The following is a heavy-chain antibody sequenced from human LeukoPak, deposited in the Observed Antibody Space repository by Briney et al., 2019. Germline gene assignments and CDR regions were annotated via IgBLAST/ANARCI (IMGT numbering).Heavy chain of an antibody. J-gene: IGHJ4*02. CDR1: GGSISSYD. Sequence: ETLSLTCTVSGGSISSYDWSWIRQPPGKGLEWMGYIYYSGSTNYNPSLKSRVTISVDTSKNQSSLKLSSVTAADTAMYYCARRAAAGLGSFDYWGQGTLVTVSS. D-gene: IGHD6-13*01. V-gene: IGHV4-59*08. CDR2: IYYSGST. CDR3: ARRAAAGLGSFDY.